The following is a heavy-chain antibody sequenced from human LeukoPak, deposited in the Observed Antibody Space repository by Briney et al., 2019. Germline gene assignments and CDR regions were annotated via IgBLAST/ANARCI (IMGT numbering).Heavy chain of an antibody. CDR1: GFTFSSYA. CDR2: ISSSGGTT. CDR3: AKFSSSGWSRSTNK. Sequence: GGSLRLSCVASGFTFSSYAMGWVRQAAGEGLEWVSDISSSGGTTYYADSVKGRVTISRDNSKKTLYLQMNSLRPEDTAVYYCAKFSSSGWSRSTNKWGQGTLVTVSS. D-gene: IGHD6-19*01. V-gene: IGHV3-23*01. J-gene: IGHJ4*02.